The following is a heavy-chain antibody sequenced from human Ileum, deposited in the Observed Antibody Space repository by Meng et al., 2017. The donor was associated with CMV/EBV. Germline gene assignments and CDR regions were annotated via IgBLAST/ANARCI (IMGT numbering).Heavy chain of an antibody. D-gene: IGHD1-1*01. J-gene: IGHJ4*02. V-gene: IGHV3-15*01. CDR2: IKSSTDGGTI. CDR1: GLTFSDAW. Sequence: GGSLRLSCAASGLTFSDAWMSWVRQAPGKGLEWVGRIKSSTDGGTIDYAAPVKGRFTISRDDSKNSLYLQMNSLKTEDTAVYYCTAGTGKTDFDYWGQGTLVTVSS. CDR3: TAGTGKTDFDY.